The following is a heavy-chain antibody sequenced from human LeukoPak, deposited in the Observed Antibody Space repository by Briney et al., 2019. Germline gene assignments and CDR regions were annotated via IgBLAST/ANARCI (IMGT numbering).Heavy chain of an antibody. D-gene: IGHD2-15*01. CDR1: GFTFSSYG. CDR2: ISYDGSNK. J-gene: IGHJ4*02. Sequence: GRSLRLSCAASGFTFSSYGMHWVRQAPGKGLEWVAVISYDGSNKYYADSVKGRFTISRDNSKNTLYLQMNSLRAEDTAVYYCAKDVYPLYYCSGGSCYFDYWGQGTLVTVSS. V-gene: IGHV3-30*18. CDR3: AKDVYPLYYCSGGSCYFDY.